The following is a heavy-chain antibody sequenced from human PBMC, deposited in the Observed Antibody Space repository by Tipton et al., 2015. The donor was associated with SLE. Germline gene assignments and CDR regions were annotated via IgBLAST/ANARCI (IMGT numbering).Heavy chain of an antibody. Sequence: TLSLTCTVSGGSITDYYWSWIRQAPGKGPEWIGHMSDSGNTNYNPSLKNRVTISLDTSRSQISLRLNSMTAADTAIYHCVKGQEVAVTDHYYYMDVWGKGTTVTVS. CDR1: GGSITDYY. V-gene: IGHV4-59*01. J-gene: IGHJ6*03. D-gene: IGHD6-19*01. CDR2: MSDSGNT. CDR3: VKGQEVAVTDHYYYMDV.